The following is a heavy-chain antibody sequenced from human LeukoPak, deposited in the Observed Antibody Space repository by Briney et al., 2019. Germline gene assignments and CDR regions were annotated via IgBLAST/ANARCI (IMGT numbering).Heavy chain of an antibody. CDR3: ARGEYLYGSGSYGGDWFDP. V-gene: IGHV4-59*01. Sequence: EPSETLSLTCTVSGGSISSYYWSWIRQPPGKGLEWIGYIYYTGSTNYNPSLKSRVTISVDTSKNQFSLKLSSVTAADTAIYYCARGEYLYGSGSYGGDWFDPWGQGTLVTVSS. J-gene: IGHJ5*02. CDR2: IYYTGST. CDR1: GGSISSYY. D-gene: IGHD3-10*01.